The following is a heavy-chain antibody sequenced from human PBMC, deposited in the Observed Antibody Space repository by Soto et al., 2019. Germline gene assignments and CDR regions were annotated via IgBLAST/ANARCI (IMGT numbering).Heavy chain of an antibody. J-gene: IGHJ4*02. CDR2: IGSEAYGGTT. D-gene: IGHD1-26*01. CDR1: RFNFGDYA. V-gene: IGHV3-49*03. Sequence: PGGSLRLSCIGSRFNFGDYAMSLFRQAPGKGLEWVSFIGSEAYGGTTGYAASVKGRFTTSRDDSKTIAYLRMNSLRAEDTALYYCKGREVGNTRSGVCWGQGT. CDR3: KGREVGNTRSGVC.